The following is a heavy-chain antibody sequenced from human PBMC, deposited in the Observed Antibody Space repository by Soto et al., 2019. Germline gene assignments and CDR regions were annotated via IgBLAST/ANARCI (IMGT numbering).Heavy chain of an antibody. CDR1: GDSISSSRYH. Sequence: PSETLSLTCTVSGDSISSSRYHWGWIRQPPGKGLEWIGTIYYSGNTYYNPSLKSRVTISVDTSQNQFALKLSSVTAADTTVYYCARHHTTLYYYYYMDVWGKGTTVTVSS. D-gene: IGHD1-1*01. CDR2: IYYSGNT. CDR3: ARHHTTLYYYYYMDV. J-gene: IGHJ6*03. V-gene: IGHV4-39*01.